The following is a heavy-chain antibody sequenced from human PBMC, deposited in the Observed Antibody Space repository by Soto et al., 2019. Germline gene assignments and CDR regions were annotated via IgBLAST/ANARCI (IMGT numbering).Heavy chain of an antibody. CDR2: TYYRSKLYD. CDR3: ARVSFVQQMSHFDY. V-gene: IGHV6-1*01. Sequence: QVQLQQSGPVLVKPSQTLSLTCAIFGDSVSSKSGAWNWIRQSPSRGLEWVGRTYYRSKLYDDYDVSEESRRTINPATAYTQIAHQLLSITPADTTVYYCARVSFVQQMSHFDYWGQGILVTVSS. D-gene: IGHD6-13*01. J-gene: IGHJ4*02. CDR1: GDSVSSKSGA.